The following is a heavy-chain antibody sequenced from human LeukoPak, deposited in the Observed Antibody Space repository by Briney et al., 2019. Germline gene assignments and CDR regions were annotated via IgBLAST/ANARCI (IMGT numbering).Heavy chain of an antibody. J-gene: IGHJ4*02. D-gene: IGHD6-19*01. Sequence: GGSLRLSCAASGFTFSDYGLSWVRQAPGKGREWVSAISGSDGNTYYADSVKGRLTISRDNSKNTLYLQMSSLRAEDAAVYYCARVAPRRGLASGWYYLDYWGKGTLVTVSS. CDR2: ISGSDGNT. V-gene: IGHV3-23*01. CDR1: GFTFSDYG. CDR3: ARVAPRRGLASGWYYLDY.